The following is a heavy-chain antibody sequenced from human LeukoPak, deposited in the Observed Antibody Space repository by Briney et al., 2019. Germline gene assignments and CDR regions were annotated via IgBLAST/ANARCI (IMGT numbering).Heavy chain of an antibody. CDR1: GFTFSSYA. D-gene: IGHD4-11*01. CDR2: ISSSSSYI. Sequence: PGGSLRLSCAASGFTFSSYAMSWVRQAPGKGLEWVSSISSSSSYIYYADSVKGRFTISRDNAKNSLYLQMNSLRAEDTAVYYCARDLMGYSNYPGYYYYGMDVWGQGTTVTVSS. V-gene: IGHV3-21*01. J-gene: IGHJ6*02. CDR3: ARDLMGYSNYPGYYYYGMDV.